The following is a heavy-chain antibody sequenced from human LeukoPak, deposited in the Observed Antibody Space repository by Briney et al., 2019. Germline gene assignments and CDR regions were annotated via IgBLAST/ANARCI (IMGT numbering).Heavy chain of an antibody. CDR2: TIPIFGTA. D-gene: IGHD1-26*01. CDR3: ARVFARGGEISGSHYYY. Sequence: ASVKVSCKASGGTFSNYAINWVRQAPGQGLEWMGGTIPIFGTANYAQKFQGRVTITTDESTSTAYMELSSLRSEDTAVYYCARVFARGGEISGSHYYYWGQGTLVTVSS. V-gene: IGHV1-69*05. CDR1: GGTFSNYA. J-gene: IGHJ4*02.